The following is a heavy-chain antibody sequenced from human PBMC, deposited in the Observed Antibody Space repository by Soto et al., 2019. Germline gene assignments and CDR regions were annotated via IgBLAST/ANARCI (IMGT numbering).Heavy chain of an antibody. CDR3: AKEMYPRTVLDSSSPWGDY. D-gene: IGHD6-6*01. V-gene: IGHV3-30*18. CDR1: GFTFSDYG. Sequence: QVQLVESGGGVAQPGRSLGLSCAVSGFTFSDYGMHWVRQAPGKGLEWVAVVSYDGSYKYYADSVKGRFTVSRDLSGNTLFLQMNSLRLEDTAVYFCAKEMYPRTVLDSSSPWGDYWGQGTLVAVSS. J-gene: IGHJ4*02. CDR2: VSYDGSYK.